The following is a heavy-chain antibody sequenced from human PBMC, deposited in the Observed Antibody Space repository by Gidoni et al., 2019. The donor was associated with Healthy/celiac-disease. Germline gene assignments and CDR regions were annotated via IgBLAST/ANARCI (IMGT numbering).Heavy chain of an antibody. CDR3: AKGHYDFWSGLFDY. J-gene: IGHJ4*02. V-gene: IGHV3-9*01. CDR1: GFPFDDYA. D-gene: IGHD3-3*01. Sequence: EVQLVESGGGLVQPGRSLRLSCAASGFPFDDYAMHWVRQAPGKGLEWVSGISWNSCSIGYADSVKGRFTISRDNAKNSLYLQMNSLRAEDTALYYCAKGHYDFWSGLFDYWGQGTLVTVSS. CDR2: ISWNSCSI.